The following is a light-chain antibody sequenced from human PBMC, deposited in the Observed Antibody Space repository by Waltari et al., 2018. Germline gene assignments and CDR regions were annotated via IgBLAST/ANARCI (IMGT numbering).Light chain of an antibody. Sequence: EIVLTQSPATLSLSPGERATLPCRASQSFSTYLAWYQQKPGQAPRHLIYDASNRATGIPARFSGSGSGTDFTLTISSLEPEDFAVYYCQHRSNWPWTFGQGTKVEIK. CDR3: QHRSNWPWT. J-gene: IGKJ1*01. CDR2: DAS. CDR1: QSFSTY. V-gene: IGKV3-11*01.